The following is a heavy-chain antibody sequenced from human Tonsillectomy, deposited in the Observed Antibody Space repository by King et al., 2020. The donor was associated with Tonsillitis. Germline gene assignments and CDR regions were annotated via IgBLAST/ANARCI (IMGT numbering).Heavy chain of an antibody. CDR3: AREGPVAVNYFDP. CDR1: GYSISSGHY. CDR2: VFHTGST. V-gene: IGHV4-38-2*02. J-gene: IGHJ4*02. Sequence: VQLQESGPGLANPSETLSLTCSVSGYSISSGHYWGWIRQSPTKGLEWIGNVFHTGSTNYNPSLQSRVAISVDTSKNHFSLTIHSVTAADTAVYYCAREGPVAVNYFDPWGQGTLVTVSS. D-gene: IGHD6-19*01.